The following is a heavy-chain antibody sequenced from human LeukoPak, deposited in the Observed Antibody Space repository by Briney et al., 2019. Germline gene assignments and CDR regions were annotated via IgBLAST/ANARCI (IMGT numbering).Heavy chain of an antibody. Sequence: SETLSLTCAVSGGSISSSNWWSWVRQPPGKGLGWIGEIYHSGSTNYNPYLKSRVTRTVDKSKNQFSLKLSSVTAADTAVYYCATYGGYSPFDYWGQGTLVTVSS. CDR1: GGSISSSNW. D-gene: IGHD4-23*01. CDR3: ATYGGYSPFDY. V-gene: IGHV4-4*02. J-gene: IGHJ4*02. CDR2: IYHSGST.